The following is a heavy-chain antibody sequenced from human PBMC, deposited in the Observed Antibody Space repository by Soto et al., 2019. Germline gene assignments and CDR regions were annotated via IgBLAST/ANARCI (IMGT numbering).Heavy chain of an antibody. Sequence: QVQLVESGGGVVQPGRSLRLSCAASGFTFSSYAMHWVRQAPGKGLEWVAVISYDGSNKYYADSVKGRFTISRDNSKNTLYLQMNSLRAEDTAVYYCARVRSGWYPNYYYYGMDVWGQGTTVTVSS. CDR3: ARVRSGWYPNYYYYGMDV. CDR1: GFTFSSYA. CDR2: ISYDGSNK. D-gene: IGHD6-19*01. V-gene: IGHV3-30-3*01. J-gene: IGHJ6*02.